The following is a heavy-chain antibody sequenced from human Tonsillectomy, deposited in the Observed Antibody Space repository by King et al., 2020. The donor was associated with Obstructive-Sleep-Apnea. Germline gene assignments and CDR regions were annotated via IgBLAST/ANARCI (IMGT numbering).Heavy chain of an antibody. J-gene: IGHJ5*02. CDR1: GYPFTNYW. Sequence: QLVQSGAEVKKPGDSLKISCKGSGYPFTNYWIAWVRQMPGKGLEWLGIVYPGDSDTRYNPSFQDQVTLSADKSISTAYLQWSSLKASDTAMYYCARLAAAGTSRWFDPWGQGTLVTVSS. CDR2: VYPGDSDT. CDR3: ARLAAAGTSRWFDP. V-gene: IGHV5-51*01. D-gene: IGHD6-13*01.